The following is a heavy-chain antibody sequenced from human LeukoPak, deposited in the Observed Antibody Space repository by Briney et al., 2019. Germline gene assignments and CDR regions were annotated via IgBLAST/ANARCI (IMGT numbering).Heavy chain of an antibody. J-gene: IGHJ3*02. CDR2: IYPGDSDT. Sequence: PGESLKISCKGSGYSFTNYWIGWVRQMPGKGLEWMGIIYPGDSDTRYSPSFQGQVTISGDKSIRTAYLQWSSLKASDTAKYYCAVVAALHDAFDTWGQGTIVTVSS. CDR3: AVVAALHDAFDT. V-gene: IGHV5-51*01. D-gene: IGHD6-6*01. CDR1: GYSFTNYW.